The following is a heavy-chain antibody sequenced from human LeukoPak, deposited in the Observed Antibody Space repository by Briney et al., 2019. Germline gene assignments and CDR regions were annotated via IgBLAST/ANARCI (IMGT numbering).Heavy chain of an antibody. D-gene: IGHD2-2*01. CDR1: GFTFSSYA. CDR3: AKSGPYCSSTSCNYFDY. J-gene: IGHJ4*02. V-gene: IGHV3-23*01. CDR2: IGPTGTVT. Sequence: QPGGSLRLSCAASGFTFSSYAMNWVRQAPGKGLEWVSTIGPTGTVTFYADSVKGRFTISRDNSKNALFLQMNSLRAEDTAVYYCAKSGPYCSSTSCNYFDYWGQGTLVTVSS.